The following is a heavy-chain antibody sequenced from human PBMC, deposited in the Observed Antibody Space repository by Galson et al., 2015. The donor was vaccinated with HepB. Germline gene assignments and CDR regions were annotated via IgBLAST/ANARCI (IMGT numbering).Heavy chain of an antibody. J-gene: IGHJ5*02. Sequence: VKVSCKASGGTFSSYAISWVRQAPGQGLEWMGGIIPIFGTANYAQKFQGRVTITADESTSTAYMELSSLRSEDTAVYYCARDSLRYSGSYLNWFDPWGQGTLVTVSS. V-gene: IGHV1-69*13. CDR1: GGTFSSYA. CDR3: ARDSLRYSGSYLNWFDP. CDR2: IIPIFGTA. D-gene: IGHD1-26*01.